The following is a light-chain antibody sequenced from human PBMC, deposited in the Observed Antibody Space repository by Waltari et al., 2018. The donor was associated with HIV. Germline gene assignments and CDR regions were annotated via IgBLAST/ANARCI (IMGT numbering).Light chain of an antibody. CDR3: QVWDSSNEHVV. CDR1: SRGVKS. V-gene: IGLV3-21*04. J-gene: IGLJ3*02. Sequence: SYVLTQPPSLSVAPGAAATISCRAWSRGVKSVSWYKQQPGQAPVLVTRYNSDRPSGITDRISGSNSGHTATLTITSVEAGDEATYYCQVWDSSNEHVVFGGGTELTVL. CDR2: YNS.